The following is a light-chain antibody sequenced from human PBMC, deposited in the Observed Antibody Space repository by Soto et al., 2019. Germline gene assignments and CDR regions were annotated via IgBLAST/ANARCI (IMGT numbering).Light chain of an antibody. CDR3: QQYDNWPRT. Sequence: EKVMTQSPATLSVSPGERATLSCRASQSVMSNLAWYQQNPGQPPRLLIYDASSRATGIPSRFSGSGSGTEFTLTVSSLKSEDFAVYYCQQYDNWPRTFGQGTRVDFK. CDR1: QSVMSN. J-gene: IGKJ1*01. V-gene: IGKV3-15*01. CDR2: DAS.